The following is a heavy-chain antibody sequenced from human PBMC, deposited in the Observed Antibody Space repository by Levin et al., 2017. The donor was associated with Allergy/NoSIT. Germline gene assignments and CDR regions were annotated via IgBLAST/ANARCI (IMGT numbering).Heavy chain of an antibody. Sequence: SETLSLTCAVYGGSFSGYYWSWIRQPPGKGLEWIGEINHSGSTNYNPSLKSRVTISVDTSKNQFSLKLSSVTAADTAVYYCARGPKLELRSRRRYWFDPWGQGTLVTVSS. CDR3: ARGPKLELRSRRRYWFDP. CDR1: GGSFSGYY. D-gene: IGHD1-7*01. CDR2: INHSGST. V-gene: IGHV4-34*01. J-gene: IGHJ5*02.